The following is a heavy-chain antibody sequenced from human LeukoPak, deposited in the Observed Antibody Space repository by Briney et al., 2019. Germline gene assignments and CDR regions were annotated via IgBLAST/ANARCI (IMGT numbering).Heavy chain of an antibody. D-gene: IGHD7-27*01. CDR3: ARGPWADAFDI. V-gene: IGHV3-53*01. J-gene: IGHJ3*02. Sequence: GGSLRLSCAASGFTVSSNYMGWVRQAPGKGLEWVSVLYSGGTTYYADSVKGRFTISRDSSKNTLYLQMNSLRAEDTAVYYCARGPWADAFDIWGQGTMVTVSS. CDR1: GFTVSSNY. CDR2: LYSGGTT.